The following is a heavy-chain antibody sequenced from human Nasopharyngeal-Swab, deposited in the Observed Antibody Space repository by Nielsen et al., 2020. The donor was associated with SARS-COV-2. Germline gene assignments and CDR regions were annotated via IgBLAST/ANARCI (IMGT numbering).Heavy chain of an antibody. CDR1: VYTLTELS. Sequence: SVKVSCTVSVYTLTELSMHWVRQAPGKGLEWMGGFDPEDGETIYAQKFQGRVTMTEDTSTDTAYMELSSLRSEDTAVYYCATAPGIAVAGNWFDPWGQGTLVTVSS. CDR2: FDPEDGET. CDR3: ATAPGIAVAGNWFDP. V-gene: IGHV1-24*01. D-gene: IGHD6-19*01. J-gene: IGHJ5*02.